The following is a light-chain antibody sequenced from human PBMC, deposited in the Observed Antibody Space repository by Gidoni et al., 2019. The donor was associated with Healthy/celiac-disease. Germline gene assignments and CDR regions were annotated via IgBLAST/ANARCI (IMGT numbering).Light chain of an antibody. V-gene: IGLV1-40*01. Sequence: QSVLTQPPSGSGDPGQRVTISCTGSSSNIGAGYDVHWYQQLPGTAPKLLIYGTSNRPSGVPDRFSGSKSGTSASLAITGLQAEDEADYYCQSYDSSLSGWVFGGGTKLTVL. CDR3: QSYDSSLSGWV. CDR2: GTS. CDR1: SSNIGAGYD. J-gene: IGLJ3*02.